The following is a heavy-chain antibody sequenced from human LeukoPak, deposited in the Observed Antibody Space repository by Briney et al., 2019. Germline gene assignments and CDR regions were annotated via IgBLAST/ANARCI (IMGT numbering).Heavy chain of an antibody. D-gene: IGHD4-11*01. J-gene: IGHJ4*02. CDR3: ATSPQRLVRRFDY. CDR1: GFTFSAFG. Sequence: GGSLRLSCAASGFTFSAFGMTWVRQAPGKGLEWVSGFSASDGSTYYADSVKGRFTISRDNSKNTLYLQMNSLRSEDTAVYYCATSPQRLVRRFDYWGQGTLVTVSS. V-gene: IGHV3-23*01. CDR2: FSASDGST.